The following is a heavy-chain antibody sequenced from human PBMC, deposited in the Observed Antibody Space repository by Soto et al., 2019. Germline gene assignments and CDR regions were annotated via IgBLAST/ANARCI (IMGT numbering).Heavy chain of an antibody. Sequence: SDTLSLTCTFSDVSVISSSYYWGWIRQPPGKGLEWIGSIYHSGSTYYNPSIKSRVTISVDTSKNQFSLKLSSVTAADTAVYYCARLPYSGSYYCDYWGQGTLVTVS. CDR1: DVSVISSSYY. J-gene: IGHJ4*02. CDR2: IYHSGST. V-gene: IGHV4-39*01. D-gene: IGHD1-26*01. CDR3: ARLPYSGSYYCDY.